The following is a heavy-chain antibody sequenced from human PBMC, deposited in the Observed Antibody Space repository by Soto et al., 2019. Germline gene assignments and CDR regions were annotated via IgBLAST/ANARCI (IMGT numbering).Heavy chain of an antibody. J-gene: IGHJ6*02. CDR1: GYTFTGYD. CDR2: INPNSGGT. V-gene: IGHV1-2*04. Sequence: ASVKVSCEASGYTFTGYDMHWVLQAPGQGLEWMGWINPNSGGTNYAQKFQGWVTMTRDTSISTAYMELSRLRSDDTAVYYCARGEYSGGYYGMDVWGQGTTVTVSS. D-gene: IGHD1-26*01. CDR3: ARGEYSGGYYGMDV.